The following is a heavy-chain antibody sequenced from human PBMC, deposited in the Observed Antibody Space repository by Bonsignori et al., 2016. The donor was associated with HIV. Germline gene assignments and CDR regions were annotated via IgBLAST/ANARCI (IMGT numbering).Heavy chain of an antibody. CDR3: ARAGLGGIVGATGAPSYFDY. CDR2: INPSGGST. V-gene: IGHV1-46*01. Sequence: ASVKVSCKASGYTFTSYYMHWVRQAPGQGLEWMGIINPSGGSTSYAQKFQGRVTMTRDTSTSTVYMELSSLRSEDTAVYYCARAGLGGIVGATGAPSYFDYWGQGTLVTVSS. D-gene: IGHD1-26*01. J-gene: IGHJ4*02. CDR1: GYTFTSYY.